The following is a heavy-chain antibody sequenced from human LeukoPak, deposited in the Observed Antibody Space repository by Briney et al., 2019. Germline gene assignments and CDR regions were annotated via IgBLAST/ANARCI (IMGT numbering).Heavy chain of an antibody. V-gene: IGHV3-20*01. CDR1: GFTFSSYW. D-gene: IGHD3-22*01. J-gene: IGHJ6*02. CDR2: INWNGGST. CDR3: ARGDYYDSSGMDV. Sequence: GGSLRLSCAASGFTFSSYWMSWVRQAPGKGLEWVSGINWNGGSTGYADSVKGRFTISRDNAKNSLYLQMNSLRAEDTALYHCARGDYYDSSGMDVWGQGTTVTVSS.